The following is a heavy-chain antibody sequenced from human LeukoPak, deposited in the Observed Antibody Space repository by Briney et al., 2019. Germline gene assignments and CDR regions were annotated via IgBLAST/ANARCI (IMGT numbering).Heavy chain of an antibody. Sequence: PGGSLRLSCAASGFTFSSYGMHWVRQAPGKGLEWVAVISYDGSNKYYADSVKGRFTISRDNAKNSLYLQMNSLRAEDTAVYYCARDNYYGSGSYSHWGQGTLVTVSS. J-gene: IGHJ4*02. CDR1: GFTFSSYG. CDR3: ARDNYYGSGSYSH. V-gene: IGHV3-30*03. CDR2: ISYDGSNK. D-gene: IGHD3-10*01.